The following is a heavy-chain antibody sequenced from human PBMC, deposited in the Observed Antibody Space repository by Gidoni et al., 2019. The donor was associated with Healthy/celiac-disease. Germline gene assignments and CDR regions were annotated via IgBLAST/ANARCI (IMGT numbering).Heavy chain of an antibody. J-gene: IGHJ6*03. CDR1: GGSSSSSSYY. D-gene: IGHD2-2*01. Sequence: QLQLQESGPGLAKPAETMSITCTVCGGSSSSSSYYWGWIRQPPGQGLEWIGSIYYSVSTYYNPSLKRRFTISVDTSKNQFSLKLSSVTAADTALYYCGSMPYFYYMDVWGKGTTVTVSS. CDR3: GSMPYFYYMDV. V-gene: IGHV4-39*01. CDR2: IYYSVST.